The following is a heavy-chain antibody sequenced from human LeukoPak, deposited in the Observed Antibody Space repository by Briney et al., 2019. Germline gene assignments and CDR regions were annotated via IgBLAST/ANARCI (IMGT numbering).Heavy chain of an antibody. Sequence: ASVKVPCKASGYTFTSYDINWVRQATGQGLEWMGWMNPNSGNTGYAQKFQGRVTMTRNTSISTAYMELSSLRSEDTAVYYCARGVRDIVVVVAAQYYYYGMDVWGQGTTVTVSS. D-gene: IGHD2-15*01. CDR3: ARGVRDIVVVVAAQYYYYGMDV. V-gene: IGHV1-8*01. CDR1: GYTFTSYD. J-gene: IGHJ6*02. CDR2: MNPNSGNT.